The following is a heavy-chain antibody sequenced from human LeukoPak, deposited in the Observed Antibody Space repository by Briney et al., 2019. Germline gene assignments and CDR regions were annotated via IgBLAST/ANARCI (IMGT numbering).Heavy chain of an antibody. Sequence: PGGSLRLSCAASGFTFSSYAMSWVRQAPGKGLEWVSAISGSGGSTYYADSVKGRFTISRDNSKNTLYLQMNSLRAEDTAVYYCARPRVDNWNPVGDAFDIWGQGTMVTVSS. D-gene: IGHD1-1*01. CDR2: ISGSGGST. CDR3: ARPRVDNWNPVGDAFDI. J-gene: IGHJ3*02. CDR1: GFTFSSYA. V-gene: IGHV3-23*01.